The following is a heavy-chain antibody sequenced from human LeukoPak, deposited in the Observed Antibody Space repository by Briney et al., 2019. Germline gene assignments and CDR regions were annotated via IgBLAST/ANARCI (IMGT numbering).Heavy chain of an antibody. CDR2: IISDGSST. CDR3: ANPPTVTSFHY. V-gene: IGHV3-74*01. D-gene: IGHD4-11*01. Sequence: QPGGSLRLSCAASGFTFRDYWMHWVRQAPGKGPVWVSRIISDGSSTTYADSVRGRFTMSRDNAKNTLFLQMNSLRAEDTAVYYCANPPTVTSFHYWGQGTLVTVSS. J-gene: IGHJ4*02. CDR1: GFTFRDYW.